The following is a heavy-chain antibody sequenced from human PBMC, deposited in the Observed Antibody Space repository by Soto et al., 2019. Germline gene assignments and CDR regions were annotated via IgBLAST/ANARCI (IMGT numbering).Heavy chain of an antibody. D-gene: IGHD3-3*01. CDR1: GGTFSSYT. J-gene: IGHJ6*02. CDR3: ARDLYFWCARDYYYGKYL. Sequence: SVKVSCKASGGTFSSYTISWVRQAPGQGLEWMGMSIPILGRANYAQKCQGRVTISADKATRTAYMELSSLRYEDTAVYYCARDLYFWCARDYYYGKYLWGRGTSVTVSS. V-gene: IGHV1-69*08. CDR2: SIPILGRA.